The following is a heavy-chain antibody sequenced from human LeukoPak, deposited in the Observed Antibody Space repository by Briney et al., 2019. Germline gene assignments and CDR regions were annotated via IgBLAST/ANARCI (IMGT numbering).Heavy chain of an antibody. D-gene: IGHD3-10*01. CDR1: GGSISSYY. V-gene: IGHV4-59*01. Sequence: SETLSLTCTVSGGSISSYYWGWIRQPPGKGLEWIGYIYYSGSTNYNPSLKSRVTISVDTSKNQFSLKLSSVTAADTAVYYCARGWRVRYYYGSGSRWFDPWGQGTLVTVSS. CDR2: IYYSGST. CDR3: ARGWRVRYYYGSGSRWFDP. J-gene: IGHJ5*02.